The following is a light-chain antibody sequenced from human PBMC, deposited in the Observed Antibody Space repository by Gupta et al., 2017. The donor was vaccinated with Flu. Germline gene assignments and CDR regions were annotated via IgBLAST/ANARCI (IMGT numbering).Light chain of an antibody. CDR2: ENV. J-gene: IGLJ3*02. CDR1: SSKIDNNY. Sequence: KATISCTVGSSKIDNNYVYWLQQFPGRAPKFVIYENVKRPSGTPDRFSGSKSGTSATLDITGLQTGEEADYFCAAWDNSLRAGVFGGGTKVTVL. CDR3: AAWDNSLRAGV. V-gene: IGLV1-51*02.